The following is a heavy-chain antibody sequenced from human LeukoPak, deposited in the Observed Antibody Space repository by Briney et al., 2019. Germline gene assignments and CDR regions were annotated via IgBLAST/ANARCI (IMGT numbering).Heavy chain of an antibody. J-gene: IGHJ4*02. Sequence: SETLSLTCTVSGGSISTYHWSWIRQPPGKGLEWIGEIYHSGSTNYNPSLKSRVTISVDKSKNQFSLKLSSVTAADTAVYYCARAQRRGDDYWGQGTLVTVSS. V-gene: IGHV4-59*12. D-gene: IGHD3-16*01. CDR2: IYHSGST. CDR3: ARAQRRGDDY. CDR1: GGSISTYH.